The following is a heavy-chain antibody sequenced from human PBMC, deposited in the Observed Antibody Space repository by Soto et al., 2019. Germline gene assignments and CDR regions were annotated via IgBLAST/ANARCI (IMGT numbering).Heavy chain of an antibody. D-gene: IGHD1-26*01. V-gene: IGHV1-18*04. CDR2: ISAYNGNT. J-gene: IGHJ4*02. Sequence: ASVKVSCKASGYTFTSYGISWVRQAPGQGLEWMGWISAYNGNTNYAQKLQGRVTMTTDTSTSTAYMELRSLRSDDTAVYHCARDESGVGATTAIFDYWGQGTLVTVSS. CDR1: GYTFTSYG. CDR3: ARDESGVGATTAIFDY.